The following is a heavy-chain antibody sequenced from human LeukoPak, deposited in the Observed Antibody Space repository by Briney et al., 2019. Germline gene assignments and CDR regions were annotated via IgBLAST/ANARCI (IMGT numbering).Heavy chain of an antibody. CDR3: ARGSRWDPNDY. CDR1: GGSFSGYY. Sequence: KPSETLSLTCAVYGGSFSGYYWSWIRQPPGKGLEWIGEINHSGSTNYNPSLKSRVTISVDTSKNQFSLKLSSVTAADTAVYYCARGSRWDPNDYWGQGTLVTVSS. V-gene: IGHV4-34*01. CDR2: INHSGST. J-gene: IGHJ4*02. D-gene: IGHD1-26*01.